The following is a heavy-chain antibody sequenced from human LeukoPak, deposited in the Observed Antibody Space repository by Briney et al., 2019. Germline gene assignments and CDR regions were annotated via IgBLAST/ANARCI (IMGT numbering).Heavy chain of an antibody. J-gene: IGHJ4*02. V-gene: IGHV4-38-2*02. D-gene: IGHD4-11*01. CDR1: GYSISSGYY. CDR2: IYHSGST. CDR3: ARRYTVTTFFDY. Sequence: SETPSLTCTVSGYSISSGYYWGWIRQPPGKGLEWIGSIYHSGSTYYNPSLKSRVTISVDTSKNQFSLKLSSVTAADTAVYYCARRYTVTTFFDYWGQGTLVTVSS.